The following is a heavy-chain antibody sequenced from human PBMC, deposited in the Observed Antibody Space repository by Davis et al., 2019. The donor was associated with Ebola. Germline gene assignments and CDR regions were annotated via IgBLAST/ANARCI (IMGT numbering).Heavy chain of an antibody. D-gene: IGHD2-21*01. V-gene: IGHV3-30*18. Sequence: PGGSLRLSCAASGFSFNNYGMNWVRQAPGKGLEWVALISYDGSNKDYADSVRGRFTISRDSSKSTLYLQMNSLRAEDTAVYYCAKDLGSGIAFYGMDGWGEGTTVTVSS. CDR3: AKDLGSGIAFYGMDG. J-gene: IGHJ6*04. CDR1: GFSFNNYG. CDR2: ISYDGSNK.